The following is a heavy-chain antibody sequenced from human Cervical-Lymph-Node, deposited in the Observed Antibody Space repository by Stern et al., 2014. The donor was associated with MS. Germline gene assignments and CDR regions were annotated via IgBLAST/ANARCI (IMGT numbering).Heavy chain of an antibody. J-gene: IGHJ4*02. CDR1: GGTFSSHA. Sequence: VQLVQSGPEVKKPGSSVKVSCKASGGTFSSHAISWVRQAPGQGLEWVGGIIAIFGAPSYSQKFQGRVTITAAQTTNNAYMELTSLRSDDTAVFYCARGKQWLYTTIPPFDYWGQGTLVIVSS. CDR2: IIAIFGAP. V-gene: IGHV1-69*01. D-gene: IGHD6-19*01. CDR3: ARGKQWLYTTIPPFDY.